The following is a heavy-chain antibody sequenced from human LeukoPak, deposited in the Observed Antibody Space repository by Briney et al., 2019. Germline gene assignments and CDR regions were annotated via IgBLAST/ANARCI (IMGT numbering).Heavy chain of an antibody. J-gene: IGHJ4*02. V-gene: IGHV3-21*01. CDR3: ARDRGDGRYCSSTICYPPDY. Sequence: GGSLRLSCAASGFTFSSYWMSWVRQAPGKGLEWVSSISSSSSYIYYAGSVKGRFTISRDNAKNSLYLQMNSLRAEDTAVYYCARDRGDGRYCSSTICYPPDYWGQGTLVTVSS. CDR2: ISSSSSYI. CDR1: GFTFSSYW. D-gene: IGHD2-2*01.